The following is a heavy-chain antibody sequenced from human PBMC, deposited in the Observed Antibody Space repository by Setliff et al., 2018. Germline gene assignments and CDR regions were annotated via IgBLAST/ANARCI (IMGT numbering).Heavy chain of an antibody. J-gene: IGHJ3*02. Sequence: PSETLSLTCTVSGGSISVYYWTWFRQPPGKGLEWIGYISSGSTNYNPSLKSRVTISVDPSKNQFSLRVTSVTAADTAVYYCARRSNLGATIFSGAFDIWGQGTMVTVSS. CDR1: GGSISVYY. V-gene: IGHV4-4*08. CDR3: ARRSNLGATIFSGAFDI. CDR2: ISSGST. D-gene: IGHD3-3*01.